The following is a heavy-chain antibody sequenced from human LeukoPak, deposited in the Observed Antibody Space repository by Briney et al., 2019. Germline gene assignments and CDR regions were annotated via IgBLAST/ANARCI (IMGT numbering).Heavy chain of an antibody. J-gene: IGHJ4*02. Sequence: PGGSLRLSCAASGFTFSSYAMRWVRQAPGKGLEWVSVMTRTGTTYYADSVKGRFTISRDNSKNTLYLQMNSLRAEDTAVYSCAKDAVAPGSGGDYFDYWGQGTLVTVSS. CDR3: AKDAVAPGSGGDYFDY. CDR1: GFTFSSYA. V-gene: IGHV3-23*01. D-gene: IGHD3-10*01. CDR2: MTRTGTT.